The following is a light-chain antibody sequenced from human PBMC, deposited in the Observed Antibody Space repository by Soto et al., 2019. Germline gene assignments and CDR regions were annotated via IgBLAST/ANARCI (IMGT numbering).Light chain of an antibody. CDR1: QRVSSS. Sequence: DIQMTQSPSTLSASVGDRVTITCRASQRVSSSVAWYQQKPGKAPKLLIYKASSLESGVPSRFSGSGSDTEFTLTITSVQADDFATYYCQRYNSYWTFGQGTKVEIK. CDR2: KAS. V-gene: IGKV1-5*03. J-gene: IGKJ1*01. CDR3: QRYNSYWT.